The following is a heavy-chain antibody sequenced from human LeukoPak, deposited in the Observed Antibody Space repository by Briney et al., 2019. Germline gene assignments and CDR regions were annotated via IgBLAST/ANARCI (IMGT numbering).Heavy chain of an antibody. J-gene: IGHJ4*02. CDR3: ARFGGIAVARGSDDY. Sequence: SETLSLTCAVYGGPFSGYYWSWIRQPPGKGLEWIGEINHSGTTNYNPSLEGRVTISVDTSKNQFSLKLSSVAAADTAVYYCARFGGIAVARGSDDYWGQGTLVTVSS. V-gene: IGHV4-34*01. CDR2: INHSGTT. CDR1: GGPFSGYY. D-gene: IGHD6-19*01.